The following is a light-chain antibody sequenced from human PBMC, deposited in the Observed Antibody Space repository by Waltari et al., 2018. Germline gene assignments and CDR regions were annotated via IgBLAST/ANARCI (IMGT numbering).Light chain of an antibody. V-gene: IGLV4-69*01. Sequence: QLLLTQSPSASASLGASVKLTCTVSSGHSNYAIAWHQQHPHKGPRYLMKVNSDGSHIKGDGIPERFSGSSSGAERYLTISSRQSEDEADYYCQTGGFGIWVFGGGTKLTVL. CDR3: QTGGFGIWV. CDR2: VNSDGSH. CDR1: SGHSNYA. J-gene: IGLJ3*02.